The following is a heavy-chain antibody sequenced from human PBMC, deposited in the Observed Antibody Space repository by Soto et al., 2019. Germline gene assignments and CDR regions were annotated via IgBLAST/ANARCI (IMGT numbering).Heavy chain of an antibody. Sequence: QVQLVQSGAEVKKPGASVKVSCKASGYTFTSYDINWVRQATGQGLEWMGWMNPNSGNTGYAQKFQGRVTMTRNTAISTAYMELSSLRSEDTAVYYCARVSVTFDYYCYGMDVWGQGTTVTVSS. CDR2: MNPNSGNT. CDR3: ARVSVTFDYYCYGMDV. CDR1: GYTFTSYD. J-gene: IGHJ6*02. D-gene: IGHD3-3*01. V-gene: IGHV1-8*01.